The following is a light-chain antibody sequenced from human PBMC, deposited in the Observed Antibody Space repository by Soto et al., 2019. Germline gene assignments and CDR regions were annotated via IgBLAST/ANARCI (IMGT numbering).Light chain of an antibody. CDR3: QQANSFPYT. V-gene: IGKV1-12*01. CDR2: AAS. J-gene: IGKJ2*01. Sequence: DIQMTQSPSSVSASVGDRVTITCRASQGISSWLAWYQQRPGKAPKLLISAASILQSGVPSRFSGSESGTDFTLTINSLQPEDSAIYYCQQANSFPYTFGQGIKLEIK. CDR1: QGISSW.